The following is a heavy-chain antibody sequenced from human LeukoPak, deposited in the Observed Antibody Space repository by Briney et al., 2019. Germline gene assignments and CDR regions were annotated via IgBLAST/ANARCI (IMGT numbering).Heavy chain of an antibody. CDR2: INSDGSTP. D-gene: IGHD3-9*01. CDR3: ARHKGNNNLYYYGMDV. CDR1: GFTFSNDG. V-gene: IGHV3-74*01. Sequence: GGSLRLSCAASGFTFSNDGMHWVRQAPGKGLVWVSRINSDGSTPTYADSVKGRFTISRDNAKNTLYLQMNSLRAEDTAVYYCARHKGNNNLYYYGMDVWGQGTTVTVSS. J-gene: IGHJ6*02.